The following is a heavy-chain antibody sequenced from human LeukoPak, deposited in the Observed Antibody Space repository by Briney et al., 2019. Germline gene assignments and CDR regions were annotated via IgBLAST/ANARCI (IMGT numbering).Heavy chain of an antibody. CDR2: IYYSGST. CDR1: GGSVSSGSYY. Sequence: PSETLSLTCTVSGGSVSSGSYYWSWIRQPPGKGLEWIGYIYYSGSTNYNPSLKSRVTISVDTSKNQFSLKLSSVTAADTAVYYCASAPTYYDFWSGYPWFDPWGQGTLVTVSS. CDR3: ASAPTYYDFWSGYPWFDP. D-gene: IGHD3-3*01. J-gene: IGHJ5*02. V-gene: IGHV4-61*01.